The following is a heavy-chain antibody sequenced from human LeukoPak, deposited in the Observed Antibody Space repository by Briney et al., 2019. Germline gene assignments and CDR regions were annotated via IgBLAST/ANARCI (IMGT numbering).Heavy chain of an antibody. J-gene: IGHJ6*01. CDR1: GYTLLQLS. Sequence: ASVKVSCKVSGYTLLQLSMHWVRQAPGKGREWMGGFDHSDGEQIYAQKFQGRVTITKDTSTDTAYMELSSLRSEDTAVYYCATDDIAGAGTTTYYYYGMEVWGQRGTGSVSS. CDR2: FDHSDGEQ. V-gene: IGHV1-24*01. D-gene: IGHD6-13*01. CDR3: ATDDIAGAGTTTYYYYGMEV.